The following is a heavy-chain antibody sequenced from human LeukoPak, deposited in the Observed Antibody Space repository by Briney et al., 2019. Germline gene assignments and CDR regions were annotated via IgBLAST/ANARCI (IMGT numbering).Heavy chain of an antibody. V-gene: IGHV1-18*01. CDR2: ISAYNDNT. CDR3: AREPDYANWFDP. J-gene: IGHJ5*02. CDR1: GYTFTSYG. D-gene: IGHD4-17*01. Sequence: ASVKVSCKASGYTFTSYGISWVRQAPGQGLEWMGWISAYNDNTNYAQKLQGRVTMTTDTSTSTAYMELRSLRSDDTAVYYCAREPDYANWFDPWGQGTLVTVSS.